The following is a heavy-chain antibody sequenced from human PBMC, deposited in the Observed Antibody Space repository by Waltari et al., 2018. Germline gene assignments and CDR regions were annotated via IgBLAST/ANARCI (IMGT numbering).Heavy chain of an antibody. CDR3: ANHRPGGLGMEV. CDR1: GFTFSNFF. Sequence: EGQLVESGGDLVQPGGSLRLSCAASGFTFSNFFMHWVRQVPGKGLEWDARMKTEGSGTTYADSVQGRFTISRDNVKNTLYLQMNSLRAEDTAIYYCANHRPGGLGMEVWGPGTTVTVSS. D-gene: IGHD2-15*01. CDR2: MKTEGSGT. J-gene: IGHJ6*02. V-gene: IGHV3-74*03.